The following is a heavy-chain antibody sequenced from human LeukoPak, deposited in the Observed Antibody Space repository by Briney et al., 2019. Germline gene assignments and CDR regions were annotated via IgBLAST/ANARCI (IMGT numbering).Heavy chain of an antibody. Sequence: GGSLRLFCRTFGFEFGDYTVNWFRQAPGKELEWVAVIWYDGSNIYYADSVKGRFTISRDNSNNTLYLQMNSLRAEDTAVYYCAREFSCIAACELGYYGMDVWGQGTTVTVSS. CDR1: GFEFGDYT. CDR3: AREFSCIAACELGYYGMDV. CDR2: IWYDGSNI. V-gene: IGHV3-33*01. D-gene: IGHD6-13*01. J-gene: IGHJ6*02.